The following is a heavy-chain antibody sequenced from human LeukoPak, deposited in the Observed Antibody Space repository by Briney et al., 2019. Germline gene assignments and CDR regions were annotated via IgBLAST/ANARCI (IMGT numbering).Heavy chain of an antibody. CDR2: IFYSGST. CDR3: ASRYDSSGYDGY. V-gene: IGHV4-39*07. CDR1: GGSISTSNYY. Sequence: SETLSLTCTVSGGSISTSNYYWGWIRQPPGKGLEWIGNIFYSGSTYYSPSVKSRVTISLDTSRNQFSLKLNSVTAADTAVYYCASRYDSSGYDGYWGQGTLVTVSS. D-gene: IGHD3-22*01. J-gene: IGHJ4*02.